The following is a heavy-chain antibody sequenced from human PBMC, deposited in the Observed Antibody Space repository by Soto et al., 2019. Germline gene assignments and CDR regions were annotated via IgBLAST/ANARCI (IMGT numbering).Heavy chain of an antibody. V-gene: IGHV1-69*02. CDR3: AGSLRGGSIVATTGGY. D-gene: IGHD5-12*01. J-gene: IGHJ4*02. Sequence: QVQLVQSGAEVKKPGSSVKVSCKASGGTFSSYTISWVRQAPGQGLEWMGRIIPILGIANYAQKFQGRVTITAEKSTSTAYLELSSLRSEDTAVYYCAGSLRGGSIVATTGGYWGQGTLVTVSS. CDR1: GGTFSSYT. CDR2: IIPILGIA.